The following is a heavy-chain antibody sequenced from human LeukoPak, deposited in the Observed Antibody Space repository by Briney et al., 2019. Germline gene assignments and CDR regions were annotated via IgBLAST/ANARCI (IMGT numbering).Heavy chain of an antibody. CDR3: AREIGRPDYYDSSGYPDAFDI. Sequence: GGSLRLSCAASGFTVSSNYMSWVRQAPGKGLEWVSVIYSGGSTYYADSVKGRFTISRDSSKNTLYLQMNSLRAEDTAVYYCAREIGRPDYYDSSGYPDAFDIWGQGTMVTVSS. CDR2: IYSGGST. J-gene: IGHJ3*02. D-gene: IGHD3-22*01. CDR1: GFTVSSNY. V-gene: IGHV3-53*01.